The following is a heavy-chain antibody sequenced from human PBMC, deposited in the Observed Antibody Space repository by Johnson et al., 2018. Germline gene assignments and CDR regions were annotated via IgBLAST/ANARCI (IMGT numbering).Heavy chain of an antibody. Sequence: QVQLVESGGGVVQXGRSXRLXCAASGFTFSSYGMHWVRQAPGKGLEWVAVISYDGSNKYYADSVKGRVTIPRDNSKNTRYLQMNSRGAEETAVYYWAKEGVMEWEYYGPFQYWGPGTLVTVSS. CDR2: ISYDGSNK. D-gene: IGHD1-26*01. V-gene: IGHV3-30*18. J-gene: IGHJ1*01. CDR1: GFTFSSYG. CDR3: AKEGVMEWEYYGPFQY.